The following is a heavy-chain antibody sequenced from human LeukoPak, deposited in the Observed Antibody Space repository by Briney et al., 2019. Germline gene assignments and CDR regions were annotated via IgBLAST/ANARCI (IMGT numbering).Heavy chain of an antibody. J-gene: IGHJ4*02. Sequence: KPSETLSLTCAVYGGSFSGYCWSWIRQPPGKGLEWIGEINHSGSTNYNPSLKSRVTISVDTSKNQFSLKLSSVTAADTAVYYCARVIAAAGIRYFDYWGQGTLVTVSS. D-gene: IGHD6-13*01. V-gene: IGHV4-34*01. CDR1: GGSFSGYC. CDR3: ARVIAAAGIRYFDY. CDR2: INHSGST.